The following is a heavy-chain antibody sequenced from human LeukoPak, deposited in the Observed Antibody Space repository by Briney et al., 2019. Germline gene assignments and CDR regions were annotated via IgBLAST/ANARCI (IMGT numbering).Heavy chain of an antibody. CDR1: GFTFSSYE. CDR3: ARVRWNPNWFDP. J-gene: IGHJ5*02. CDR2: ISSSGSTM. D-gene: IGHD1-1*01. V-gene: IGHV3-48*03. Sequence: PGGSLRLSCAASGFTFSSYEMNWVRQAPGKGLEWVSYISSSGSTMYYADSVKGRFTISRDNAKNSLYLQMNSLRAEDTAVYYCARVRWNPNWFDPWGQGTLVTVSS.